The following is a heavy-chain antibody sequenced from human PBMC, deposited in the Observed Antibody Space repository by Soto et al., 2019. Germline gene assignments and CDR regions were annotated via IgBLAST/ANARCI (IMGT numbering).Heavy chain of an antibody. V-gene: IGHV4-39*01. J-gene: IGHJ4*02. CDR3: ARQRGATITGNFDY. Sequence: SETLSLTCTVSGGSISSSSYYWGWIRQSPGKGPEWIGSVYDSGSTYYNPSLKSRVTISVDTSRDQFSLNLMSVTAADTAVYYCARQRGATITGNFDYWGPGSLVTVSS. CDR2: VYDSGST. CDR1: GGSISSSSYY. D-gene: IGHD1-20*01.